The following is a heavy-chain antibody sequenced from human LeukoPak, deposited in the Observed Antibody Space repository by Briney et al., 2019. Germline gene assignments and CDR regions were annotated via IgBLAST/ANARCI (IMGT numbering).Heavy chain of an antibody. Sequence: GASVKVSCKASGYTFTSYGISWVRQAPGQGIEWMGGISAYNGNTNYAQKLQRRVTMTRETSTSTAYMELRSLRSDDTVVYYCARFLGSRSFDWWGQGTLVTVSS. CDR3: ARFLGSRSFDW. J-gene: IGHJ4*02. CDR2: ISAYNGNT. CDR1: GYTFTSYG. V-gene: IGHV1-18*01. D-gene: IGHD2-15*01.